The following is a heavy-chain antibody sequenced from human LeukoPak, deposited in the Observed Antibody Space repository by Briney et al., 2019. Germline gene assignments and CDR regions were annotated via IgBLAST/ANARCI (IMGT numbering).Heavy chain of an antibody. V-gene: IGHV3-11*04. CDR2: ISSSGSTL. J-gene: IGHJ6*02. CDR1: GFTFSDYY. Sequence: GGSLRLSCAASGFTFSDYYMSWIRQAPGKGLEWVSYISSSGSTLYYADSVKGRITISRDNAKNSLNLQMSSLRAEDTAVYYCAREDVVVVPATIRYFYGMDVWGQGTTVTVSS. D-gene: IGHD2-2*01. CDR3: AREDVVVVPATIRYFYGMDV.